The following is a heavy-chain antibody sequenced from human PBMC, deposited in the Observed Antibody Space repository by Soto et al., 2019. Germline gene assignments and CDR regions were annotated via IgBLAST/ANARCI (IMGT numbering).Heavy chain of an antibody. Sequence: QVQLQESGPGLVKPSQTLSLTCTVSGGSISSGGYYWSWIRQHPGKGLEWIGYIYYSGSTYYNPSLKSRVTISVDTSKNQFSLKLSSVTAADTAVYDCARVIGVLLGIRASWFDPWGQGTLVTVSS. V-gene: IGHV4-31*03. D-gene: IGHD3-10*01. CDR2: IYYSGST. J-gene: IGHJ5*02. CDR1: GGSISSGGYY. CDR3: ARVIGVLLGIRASWFDP.